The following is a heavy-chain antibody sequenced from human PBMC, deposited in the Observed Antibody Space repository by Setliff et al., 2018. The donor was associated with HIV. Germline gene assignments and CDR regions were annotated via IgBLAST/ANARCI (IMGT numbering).Heavy chain of an antibody. J-gene: IGHJ4*02. V-gene: IGHV3-43D*03. Sequence: GGSLRLSCVASGFNFDDYAMHWIRQAAGKGLEWVPLINWDGGTAYYADSVKGRFTISRDNRKNSLHLQMNSLRAEDTALYYCAKSSNWNDLDDYWGQGTLVTVSS. CDR2: INWDGGTA. D-gene: IGHD1-20*01. CDR3: AKSSNWNDLDDY. CDR1: GFNFDDYA.